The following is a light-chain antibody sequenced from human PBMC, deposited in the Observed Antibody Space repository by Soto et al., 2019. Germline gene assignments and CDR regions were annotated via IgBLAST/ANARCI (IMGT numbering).Light chain of an antibody. CDR1: ENIASY. J-gene: IGKJ1*01. Sequence: DLQMTQSPSSLSASVGDRVTITCRASENIASYLNWYQQKPGKAPTLLVYAASSLESGAPPRLSGTVSGTDFTLTITSLQPDDLATYFCQQSYSTPWTFGQGTKVEL. CDR3: QQSYSTPWT. V-gene: IGKV1-39*01. CDR2: AAS.